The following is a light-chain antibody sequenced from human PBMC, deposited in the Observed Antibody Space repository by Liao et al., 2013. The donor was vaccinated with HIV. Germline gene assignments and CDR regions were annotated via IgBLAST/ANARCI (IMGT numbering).Light chain of an antibody. V-gene: IGLV3-21*01. CDR3: QSADISGTYVV. Sequence: SYVLTQPPSVSVAPGKTARITCGGNNIGSKNVHWYQQKPGQAPVVVIDHNTDRPSGIPERISGSTSGTTVTLTISGVQAEDEADYYCQSADISGTYVVFGGGTKLTVL. J-gene: IGLJ2*01. CDR2: HNT. CDR1: NIGSKN.